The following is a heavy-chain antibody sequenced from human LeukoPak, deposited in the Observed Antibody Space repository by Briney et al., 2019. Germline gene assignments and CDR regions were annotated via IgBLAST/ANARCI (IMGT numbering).Heavy chain of an antibody. CDR3: ARGRYCTATICGGGDAFDI. CDR2: IYSSATT. D-gene: IGHD2-8*02. J-gene: IGHJ3*02. Sequence: PSETLSLTCTVSGGSISTYYWSWLRQPAGKGLEWIGRIYSSATTNLNPSLKSRVTLSIDASKNQVSLRLSSVTAADTAVYYCARGRYCTATICGGGDAFDIWGQGTVVTVSS. V-gene: IGHV4-4*07. CDR1: GGSISTYY.